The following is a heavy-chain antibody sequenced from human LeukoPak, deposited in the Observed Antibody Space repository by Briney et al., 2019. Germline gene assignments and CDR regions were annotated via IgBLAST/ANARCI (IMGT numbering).Heavy chain of an antibody. Sequence: ASVPVSCKAPGYTFTSYGISWVRQAPGQGLEGMGWISAYNGNTNYAQKPQGRVTMTTDTSTSTAYMELRSLRSDDTAVYYCARVSYGDYVIDYWGQGTLVTVSS. CDR2: ISAYNGNT. J-gene: IGHJ4*02. D-gene: IGHD4-17*01. CDR1: GYTFTSYG. CDR3: ARVSYGDYVIDY. V-gene: IGHV1-18*04.